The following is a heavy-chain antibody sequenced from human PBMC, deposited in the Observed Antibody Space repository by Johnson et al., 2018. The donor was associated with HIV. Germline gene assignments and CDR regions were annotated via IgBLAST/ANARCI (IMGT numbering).Heavy chain of an antibody. CDR3: AREGTEDMIVVVTSRDDAFDI. V-gene: IGHV3-30*03. D-gene: IGHD3-22*01. CDR2: ISFAGTKK. Sequence: QVQLVESGGGLVQPGGSLRLSCAASGFSFSNFGFHWVRQAPGKGLEWVAAISFAGTKKSYAESVKGRFTISRENSKNMLFLQMNSLRAEDTATYYCAREGTEDMIVVVTSRDDAFDIWGQGTMDTGSS. J-gene: IGHJ3*02. CDR1: GFSFSNFG.